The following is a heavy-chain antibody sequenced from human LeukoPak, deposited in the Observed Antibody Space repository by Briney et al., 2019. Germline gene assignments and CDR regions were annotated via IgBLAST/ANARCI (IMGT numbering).Heavy chain of an antibody. CDR1: GVSFSGYY. J-gene: IGHJ6*03. Sequence: SETLSLTCAVYGVSFSGYYWSWVRQPPGKGLEWLGEINNSGRNNYNTSLKRGVTISENMSKNQCSLKLSSVPAADTAVYYCARFSRGMVRGVIGTLYYYYMDVWGKGTTVTVSS. CDR2: INNSGRN. D-gene: IGHD3-10*01. V-gene: IGHV4-34*01. CDR3: ARFSRGMVRGVIGTLYYYYMDV.